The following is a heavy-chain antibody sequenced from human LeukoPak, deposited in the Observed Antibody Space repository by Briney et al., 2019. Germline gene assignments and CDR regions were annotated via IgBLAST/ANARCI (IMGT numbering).Heavy chain of an antibody. Sequence: PGGSLRLSCAGSGFTFSDAWMIWVRQAPGKGLEWVGRVKSKTDGGTTDYAAPVKGRFTISRDDSRNMLYLHMNSLKSEDTAVYYCSQHTSYYYDWGQGTLVTVYS. J-gene: IGHJ4*02. CDR3: SQHTSYYYD. CDR1: GFTFSDAW. CDR2: VKSKTDGGTT. D-gene: IGHD1-26*01. V-gene: IGHV3-15*01.